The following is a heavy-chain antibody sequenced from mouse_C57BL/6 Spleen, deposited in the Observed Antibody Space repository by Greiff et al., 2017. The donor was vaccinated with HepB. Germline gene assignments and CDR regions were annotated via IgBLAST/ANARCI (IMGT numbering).Heavy chain of an antibody. CDR2: INPSTGGT. J-gene: IGHJ3*01. Sequence: VHVKQSGPELVKPGASVKISCKASGYSFTGYYMNWVKQSPEKSLEWIGEINPSTGGTTYNQKFKAKATLTVDKSSSTAYMQLKSLTSEDSAVYYCARERYYDYDAFAYWGQGTRVTVSA. D-gene: IGHD2-4*01. CDR1: GYSFTGYY. CDR3: ARERYYDYDAFAY. V-gene: IGHV1-42*01.